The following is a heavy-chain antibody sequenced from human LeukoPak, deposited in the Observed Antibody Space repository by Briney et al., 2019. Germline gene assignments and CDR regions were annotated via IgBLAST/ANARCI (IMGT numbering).Heavy chain of an antibody. V-gene: IGHV1-46*01. CDR1: GYTFTSYY. CDR2: INPSGGST. J-gene: IGHJ4*02. CDR3: AREIGPRQLHLWGSAFDY. D-gene: IGHD5-18*01. Sequence: ASVKVSCKASGYTFTSYYMHWVRQAPGQGLEWMGIINPSGGSTSYAQNFQGRVTMTRDTSTSTVYMELSSLRSEDTAVYYCAREIGPRQLHLWGSAFDYWGQGTLVTVSS.